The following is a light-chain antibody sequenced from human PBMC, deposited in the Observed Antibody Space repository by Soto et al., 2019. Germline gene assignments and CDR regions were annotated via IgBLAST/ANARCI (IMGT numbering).Light chain of an antibody. Sequence: QSALSQPASVSGSPGQTITISYTGTSTDVGGYNAVSWYQHHPGKAPKLIIYEVTHRPSGVSDRFSASKSGNTASLTISGLQAEDEADYYCNSFRVSHLYVFGTGTKLTVL. CDR3: NSFRVSHLYV. CDR2: EVT. V-gene: IGLV2-14*01. CDR1: STDVGGYNA. J-gene: IGLJ1*01.